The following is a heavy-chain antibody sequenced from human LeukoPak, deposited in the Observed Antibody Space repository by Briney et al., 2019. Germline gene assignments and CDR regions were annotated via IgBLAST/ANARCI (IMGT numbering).Heavy chain of an antibody. D-gene: IGHD3-22*01. J-gene: IGHJ5*02. Sequence: PGRSLRLSCAASGFTFDHYAMHWVRHAPGKGLEWVAGINWNSGTIGYAESVKGRFTISRDKAKNSLYLEMKSLRTEDTALYYCTKDKRLNYDSSVFGPWGQGTLVTVSS. CDR2: INWNSGTI. CDR3: TKDKRLNYDSSVFGP. V-gene: IGHV3-9*01. CDR1: GFTFDHYA.